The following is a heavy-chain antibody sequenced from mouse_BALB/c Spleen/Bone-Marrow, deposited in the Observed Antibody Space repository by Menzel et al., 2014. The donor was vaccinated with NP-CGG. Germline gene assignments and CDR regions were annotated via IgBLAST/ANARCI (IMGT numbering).Heavy chain of an antibody. Sequence: VQLQDSGGGLVQPGGSLRLSCATSGFTFNDYYMSWVRQPPGKALEWLGFIRNTANGYTTEYSASVKGRFTISRDKSQSILYLQMNALRAEDSATDYCAREGYDDYWGQGTTLTVSS. V-gene: IGHV7-3*02. CDR1: GFTFNDYY. J-gene: IGHJ2*01. CDR3: AREGYDDY. CDR2: IRNTANGYTT. D-gene: IGHD2-2*01.